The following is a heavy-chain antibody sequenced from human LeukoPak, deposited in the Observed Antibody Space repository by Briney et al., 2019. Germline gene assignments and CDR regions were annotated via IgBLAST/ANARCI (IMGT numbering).Heavy chain of an antibody. D-gene: IGHD2-15*01. CDR3: ARGLCRRAFDY. V-gene: IGHV3-33*01. CDR2: IWYDGNNK. CDR1: GFTLSYYD. J-gene: IGHJ4*02. Sequence: PGRSLRLSCAASGFTLSYYDRHWVRQTPGKGLERVAVIWYDGNNKYYADSVKGRFTISRNISKNTLYLQMNSLRAEDAAVYYCARGLCRRAFDYWGQGTLVTVSS.